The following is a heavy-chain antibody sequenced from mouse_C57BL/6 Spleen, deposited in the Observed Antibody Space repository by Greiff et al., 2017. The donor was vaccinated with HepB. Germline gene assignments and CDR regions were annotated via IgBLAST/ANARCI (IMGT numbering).Heavy chain of an antibody. D-gene: IGHD1-1*01. CDR1: GYTFTSYW. V-gene: IGHV1-50*01. J-gene: IGHJ4*01. CDR3: ARSSLFYAMDY. Sequence: QVQLQQSGAELVKPGASVKLSCKASGYTFTSYWMQWVKQRPGQGLEWIGEIDPSDSYTNYNQKFKGKATLTVDTSSSTAYMQLSSLTSEDSAVYYCARSSLFYAMDYLGQGTSVTVSS. CDR2: IDPSDSYT.